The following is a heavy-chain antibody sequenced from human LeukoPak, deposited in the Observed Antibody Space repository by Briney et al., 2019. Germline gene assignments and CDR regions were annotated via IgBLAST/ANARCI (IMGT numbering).Heavy chain of an antibody. J-gene: IGHJ4*02. CDR3: ASPRDGYNSGYFDY. CDR2: MNPNSGNT. D-gene: IGHD5-24*01. CDR1: GYTFTSYD. Sequence: ASVKVSCKASGYTFTSYDINWVRQATGQGLEWMGWMNPNSGNTGYAQKFQGRVTMTRNTSISTAYMELSSLRSEDTAVYYCASPRDGYNSGYFDYWGQGTLVTVSS. V-gene: IGHV1-8*01.